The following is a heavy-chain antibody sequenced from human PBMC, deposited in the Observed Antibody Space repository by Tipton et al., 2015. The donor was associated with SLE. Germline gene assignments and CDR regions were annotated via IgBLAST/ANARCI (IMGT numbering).Heavy chain of an antibody. V-gene: IGHV4-61*05. Sequence: TLSLTCTVSGGSISTSTYYWGWIRPPPGKGLEWIGYIYYSGSTNYNPSPKSRVTISVDTSKNQSSLKLSSVTAADTAVYYCARSIAAREFDYWGQGTLVTVSS. CDR1: GGSISTSTYY. J-gene: IGHJ4*02. CDR2: IYYSGST. CDR3: ARSIAAREFDY. D-gene: IGHD6-6*01.